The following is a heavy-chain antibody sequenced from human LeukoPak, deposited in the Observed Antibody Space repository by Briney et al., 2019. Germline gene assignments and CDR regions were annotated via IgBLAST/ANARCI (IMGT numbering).Heavy chain of an antibody. Sequence: ASEKVSCKASGYTFTSYDINWVRQATGQGLEWMGWMNPNSGNTGYAQKFQGRVTMTRNTSISTAYMELSSLRSEDTAVYYCARGLTLGSWFDPWGQGTLVTVSS. CDR2: MNPNSGNT. D-gene: IGHD1-14*01. J-gene: IGHJ5*02. CDR1: GYTFTSYD. V-gene: IGHV1-8*01. CDR3: ARGLTLGSWFDP.